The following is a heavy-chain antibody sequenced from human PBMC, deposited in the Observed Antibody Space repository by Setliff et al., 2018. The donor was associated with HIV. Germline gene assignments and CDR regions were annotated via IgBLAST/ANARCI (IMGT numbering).Heavy chain of an antibody. CDR2: IKQDGSEK. V-gene: IGHV3-7*01. J-gene: IGHJ6*03. D-gene: IGHD1-7*01. CDR1: GLIFSSYW. CDR3: ARGDGTKYYYYYYMDV. Sequence: GGSLRLSCAASGLIFSSYWMSWVRQAPGKGLEWVANIKQDGSEKYYVDSVKGRFTISRDNARNSLYLQLNSLRAEDTAVYYCARGDGTKYYYYYYMDVWGKGTTVTVSS.